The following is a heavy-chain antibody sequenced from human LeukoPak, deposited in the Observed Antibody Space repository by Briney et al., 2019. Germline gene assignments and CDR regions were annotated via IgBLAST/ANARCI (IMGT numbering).Heavy chain of an antibody. CDR1: GGSISSYY. V-gene: IGHV4-59*01. CDR2: IYYSGST. D-gene: IGHD3-22*01. CDR3: ARIMIDSSGPSFDY. J-gene: IGHJ4*02. Sequence: SETLSLTCTVSGGSISSYYWSWIRQLPGKGLEWIGYIYYSGSTNYNPSLKSRVTISVDTSKNQFSLKLSSVTAADTAVYYCARIMIDSSGPSFDYWGQGTLVTVSS.